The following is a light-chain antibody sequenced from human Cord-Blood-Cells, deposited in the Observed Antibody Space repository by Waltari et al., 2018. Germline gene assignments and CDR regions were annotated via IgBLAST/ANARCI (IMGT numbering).Light chain of an antibody. CDR1: QSVSSSY. CDR3: QQYGSSPWT. V-gene: IGKV3-20*01. CDR2: GAS. J-gene: IGKJ1*01. Sequence: EIVLTQSPGTLSLSPGERATLSCRASQSVSSSYLAWYQQKPGQAPRLLIYGASSRATGIPDRFSVSGSGTDVTLTISRLAPEDFAVYYCQQYGSSPWTFGQGTKVKIK.